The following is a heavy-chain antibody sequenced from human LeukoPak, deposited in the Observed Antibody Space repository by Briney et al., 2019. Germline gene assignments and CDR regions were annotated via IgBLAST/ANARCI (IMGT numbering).Heavy chain of an antibody. CDR3: ARDMSAYYYDSSGSYY. Sequence: GGSLRLSCAASGFTFSSYSMNWVRQAPGKGLEWVSSISSSSSYIYYADSVKGRFTISRDNAKNSLYLQMNSLRAEDTAVYYCARDMSAYYYDSSGSYYWGQGTLVTVSS. CDR1: GFTFSSYS. J-gene: IGHJ4*02. V-gene: IGHV3-21*01. CDR2: ISSSSSYI. D-gene: IGHD3-22*01.